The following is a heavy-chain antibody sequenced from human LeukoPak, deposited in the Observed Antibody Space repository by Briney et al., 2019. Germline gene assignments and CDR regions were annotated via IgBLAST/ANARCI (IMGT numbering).Heavy chain of an antibody. CDR1: GFTFSNYG. J-gene: IGHJ5*02. V-gene: IGHV3-30*02. CDR2: IGSDGNNE. CDR3: AKSAGGYCSGGSCYRDWFDP. D-gene: IGHD2-15*01. Sequence: PGGSLSLSCAASGFTFSNYGMHWVRQAPGKGLEWVAFIGSDGNNEYYADSVKGRFTISRDNSKNTLYVHMNSLRAEDTAVYHCAKSAGGYCSGGSCYRDWFDPWGQGTLVTVSS.